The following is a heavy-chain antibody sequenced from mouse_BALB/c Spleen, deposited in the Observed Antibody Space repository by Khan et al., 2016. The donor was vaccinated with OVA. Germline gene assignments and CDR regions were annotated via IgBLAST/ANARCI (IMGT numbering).Heavy chain of an antibody. Sequence: DVKLQESGTVLARPGASVKMSCKASGYSFTTYWIHWITQRPGQGLEWIGAIYPGISDTRYNQKFKGKAKLTAVTSANTAYMELSSLINEDSAVYYCTRSYESYYFDYWGQGTTLTGSS. CDR1: GYSFTTYW. D-gene: IGHD2-3*01. V-gene: IGHV1-5*01. CDR2: IYPGISDT. CDR3: TRSYESYYFDY. J-gene: IGHJ2*01.